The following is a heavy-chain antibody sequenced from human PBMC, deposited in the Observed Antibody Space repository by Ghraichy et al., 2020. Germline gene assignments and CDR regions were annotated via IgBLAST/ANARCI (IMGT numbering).Heavy chain of an antibody. D-gene: IGHD2-21*02. V-gene: IGHV4-39*01. CDR1: GGSISSSSYY. J-gene: IGHJ4*02. CDR3: ASLAYCGGDCYSESD. CDR2: IYYSGST. Sequence: SETLSLTCTVSGGSISSSSYYWGWIRQPPGKGLEWIGSIYYSGSTYYNPSLKSRVTISVDTSKNQFSLKLSSVTAADTAVYYCASLAYCGGDCYSESDWGQGTLVTVSS.